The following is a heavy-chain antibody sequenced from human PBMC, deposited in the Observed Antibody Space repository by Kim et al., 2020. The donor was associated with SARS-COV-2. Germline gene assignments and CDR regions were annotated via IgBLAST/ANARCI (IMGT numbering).Heavy chain of an antibody. Sequence: GGSLRLSCAASGFTFSSYEMNWVRQAPGKGLEWVSYISSSGSTIYYADSVKGRFTISRDNAKNSLYLQMNSLRAEDTAVYYCATHDYGDHSHGGDYWGQGTLVTVSS. CDR1: GFTFSSYE. V-gene: IGHV3-48*03. CDR2: ISSSGSTI. D-gene: IGHD4-17*01. CDR3: ATHDYGDHSHGGDY. J-gene: IGHJ4*02.